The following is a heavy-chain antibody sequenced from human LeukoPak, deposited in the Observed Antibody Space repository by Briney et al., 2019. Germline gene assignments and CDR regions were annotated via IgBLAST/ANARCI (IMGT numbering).Heavy chain of an antibody. D-gene: IGHD2-2*01. J-gene: IGHJ4*02. Sequence: TGGSLRLSCAASGFTFSNYGMHWVRQAPGKGLEWVAVIWYDGSNKYYADSVKGRFTISRDNSKNTLYLQMNSLRAEDTAVYYCARGRPAAYYFDYWGQGTLVTVSS. CDR1: GFTFSNYG. V-gene: IGHV3-33*08. CDR3: ARGRPAAYYFDY. CDR2: IWYDGSNK.